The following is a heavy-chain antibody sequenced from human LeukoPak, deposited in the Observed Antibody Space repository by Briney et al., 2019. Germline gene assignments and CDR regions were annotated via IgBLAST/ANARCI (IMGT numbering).Heavy chain of an antibody. Sequence: PGGSLRLSCAASGFTFSSYSMNWVRQAPGRGLEWLSNIRGSEADTYYADSVRGRFTISRDDAKRSVYLQMNSLRAEDTAMYYCVRDSEHAFDFWGQGVLVTVSS. D-gene: IGHD1-14*01. CDR3: VRDSEHAFDF. CDR2: IRGSEADT. J-gene: IGHJ4*02. CDR1: GFTFSSYS. V-gene: IGHV3-48*01.